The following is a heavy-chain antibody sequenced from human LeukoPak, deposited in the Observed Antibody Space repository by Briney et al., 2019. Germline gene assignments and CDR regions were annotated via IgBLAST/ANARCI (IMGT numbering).Heavy chain of an antibody. CDR1: GITFSTIG. D-gene: IGHD2-21*01. Sequence: GGSLRLSCAVSGITFSTIGVSWVRQAPGKGLKRVSIISKSGGSTFYADPVRGRFTVYRENSKDMLYLQMNSLTAEGTAVYYCANVVGGYWGQGTLVTVSS. CDR3: ANVVGGY. CDR2: ISKSGGST. V-gene: IGHV3-23*01. J-gene: IGHJ4*02.